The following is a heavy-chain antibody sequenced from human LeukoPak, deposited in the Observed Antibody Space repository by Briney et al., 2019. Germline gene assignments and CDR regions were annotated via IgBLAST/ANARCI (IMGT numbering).Heavy chain of an antibody. CDR1: GGSISSSSYY. J-gene: IGHJ4*02. V-gene: IGHV4-39*01. Sequence: PSETLSLTCTVSGGSISSSSYYWGWIRQPPGKGLEWIGSIYYSGSTYYNPSLKSRVTISVDTSKNQFSLKLSSVTAADTAVYYCARRRYYYGSGTFSYWGQGTLVTVSS. D-gene: IGHD3-10*01. CDR2: IYYSGST. CDR3: ARRRYYYGSGTFSY.